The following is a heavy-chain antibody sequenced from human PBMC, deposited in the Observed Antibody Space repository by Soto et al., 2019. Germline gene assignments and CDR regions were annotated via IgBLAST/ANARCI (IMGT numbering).Heavy chain of an antibody. Sequence: QVHLVQSGAEVRETGASVRISCEASGYTFTDYAIHWVRQSHGQRPEWMGWINAANGNIKSSRPFRGRVTLTIDKSASTDYLDLTSLRSEDTAVYFCARRGITVTNTYYYGLDVWGQGTAVTVSS. D-gene: IGHD1-20*01. CDR3: ARRGITVTNTYYYGLDV. V-gene: IGHV1-3*01. CDR2: INAANGNI. CDR1: GYTFTDYA. J-gene: IGHJ6*02.